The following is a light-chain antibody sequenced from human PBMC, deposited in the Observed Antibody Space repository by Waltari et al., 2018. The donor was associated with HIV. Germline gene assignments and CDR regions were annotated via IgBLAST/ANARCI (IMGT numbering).Light chain of an antibody. Sequence: DIVMTQSPLSLPVTPGEPASISCTSSQSLLHNNGNKYLAWYVQKPGQSPQLLIYLGSNRASGVPDRFRGSGSGTDFTLKIGRVEAEDVGVYFCMQALQTPFTFGPGTKVHMK. CDR2: LGS. V-gene: IGKV2-28*01. J-gene: IGKJ3*01. CDR1: QSLLHNNGNKY. CDR3: MQALQTPFT.